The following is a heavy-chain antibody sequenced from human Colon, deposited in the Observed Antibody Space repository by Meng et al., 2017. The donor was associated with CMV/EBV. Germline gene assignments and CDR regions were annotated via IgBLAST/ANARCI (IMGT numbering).Heavy chain of an antibody. J-gene: IGHJ4*02. Sequence: VQSVAEWKGPWASVLGSCRSSGYTFTSYGINWVRQAPGQGLEWMGWISGSTGYTNRAQKFQGRVTMTTDTSTSTAYLALTSLTSNDTAVYYCARGRPNWSGVLNYWGQGTLVTVSS. V-gene: IGHV1-18*01. CDR3: ARGRPNWSGVLNY. D-gene: IGHD1-1*01. CDR2: ISGSTGYT. CDR1: GYTFTSYG.